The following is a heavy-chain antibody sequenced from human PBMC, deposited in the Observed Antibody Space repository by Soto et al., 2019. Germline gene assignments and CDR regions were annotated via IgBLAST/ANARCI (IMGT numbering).Heavy chain of an antibody. CDR3: ARDVRWGLLEYFDS. Sequence: XGSLRLSFLASGFDFSDSFMSWIRQAPGKGLEWISYISSTDGTIYYADSVKGRFTISRDNGKNSLYLQMNSLRVEDTAVYYCARDVRWGLLEYFDSWGQGTLVTVSS. CDR1: GFDFSDSF. CDR2: ISSTDGTI. V-gene: IGHV3-11*01. J-gene: IGHJ4*02. D-gene: IGHD2-21*02.